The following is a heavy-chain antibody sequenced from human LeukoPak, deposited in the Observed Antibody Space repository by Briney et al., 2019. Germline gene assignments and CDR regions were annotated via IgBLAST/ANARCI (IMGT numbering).Heavy chain of an antibody. CDR3: ARDGRPVGATTYWARALGAYYFDY. J-gene: IGHJ4*02. Sequence: SETLSLTCTVSGVSISSSSYYWGWIRQPPGKGLEWIGSIYYSGSTYYNPSLKSRVTISVDTSKNQFSLKLSSVTAADTAVYYCARDGRPVGATTYWARALGAYYFDYWGQGTLVTVSS. D-gene: IGHD1-26*01. CDR2: IYYSGST. CDR1: GVSISSSSYY. V-gene: IGHV4-39*07.